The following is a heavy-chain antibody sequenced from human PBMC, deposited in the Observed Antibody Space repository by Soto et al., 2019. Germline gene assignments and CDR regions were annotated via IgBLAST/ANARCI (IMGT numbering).Heavy chain of an antibody. D-gene: IGHD3-3*01. CDR1: GYDFTHYW. V-gene: IGHV5-51*01. J-gene: IGHJ4*02. CDR3: ARAVGYSDASDFYSLGN. Sequence: PGESLKISCKGSGYDFTHYWIAWVRQTPGKGLEWMGVIYPGDSDTKYSPSFQGQVTISADKSIDTAYLQRTGLKASDTAIYYCARAVGYSDASDFYSLGNWGQVTLVTVSS. CDR2: IYPGDSDT.